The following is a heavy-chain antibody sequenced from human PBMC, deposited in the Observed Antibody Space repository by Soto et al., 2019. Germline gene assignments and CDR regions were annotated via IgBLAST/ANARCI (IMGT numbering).Heavy chain of an antibody. D-gene: IGHD3-9*01. J-gene: IGHJ6*02. V-gene: IGHV1-18*04. Sequence: GASVKVSCKASGYTFTSYGISWVRQAPGQGPEWMGWISAYNGNTNYAQKLQGRVTMTTDTSTSTAYMELRSLRSDDTAVYYCARAYDTLTIRHYYYGMDVWGQGTTVTVSS. CDR3: ARAYDTLTIRHYYYGMDV. CDR2: ISAYNGNT. CDR1: GYTFTSYG.